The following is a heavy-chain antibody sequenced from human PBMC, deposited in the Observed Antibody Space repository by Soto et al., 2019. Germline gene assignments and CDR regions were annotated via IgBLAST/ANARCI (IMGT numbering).Heavy chain of an antibody. Sequence: EVQLVESGGGLVQPGGSLRLSCAASGFTLSSYEMIWVRQAPGKGLEWISFIANSGSGSTTYYADSVKGRFSISRDNAKNSLYLQMNSLRAEDTAVYFCARAQGDWLLDYWGQGTLVTVS. CDR2: IANSGSGSTT. V-gene: IGHV3-48*03. D-gene: IGHD3-9*01. J-gene: IGHJ4*02. CDR1: GFTLSSYE. CDR3: ARAQGDWLLDY.